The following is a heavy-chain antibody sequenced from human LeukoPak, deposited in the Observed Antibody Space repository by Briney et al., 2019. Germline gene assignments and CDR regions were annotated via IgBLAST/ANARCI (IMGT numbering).Heavy chain of an antibody. J-gene: IGHJ5*02. CDR1: GGSISSSSYY. D-gene: IGHD6-13*01. Sequence: SETLSLTCTVSGGSISSSSYYWGWIRQPPGKGLEWIGSIYYSGTTYYNPSLKSRVTISVDTSKNQFSLKLSSVTAADTAVYYCAGVPTRGSSWLINWFDPWGQGTLVTVSS. CDR2: IYYSGTT. CDR3: AGVPTRGSSWLINWFDP. V-gene: IGHV4-39*07.